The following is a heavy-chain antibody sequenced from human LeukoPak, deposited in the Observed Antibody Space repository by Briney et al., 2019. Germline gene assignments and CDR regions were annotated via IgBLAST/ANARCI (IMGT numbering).Heavy chain of an antibody. Sequence: SETLSLTCTVSGGSISSGGYYWSWIRQHPGKGLEWIGYIYYSGSTYYNPSLKSRVTISVDTSKNQFSLKLSSVTAADTAVYYCARSLAGGMDVWGQGTTVTVSS. CDR2: IYYSGST. CDR3: ARSLAGGMDV. CDR1: GGSISSGGYY. V-gene: IGHV4-31*03. J-gene: IGHJ6*02.